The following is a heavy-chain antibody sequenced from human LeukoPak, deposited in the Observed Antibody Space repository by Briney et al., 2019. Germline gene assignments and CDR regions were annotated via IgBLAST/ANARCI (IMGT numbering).Heavy chain of an antibody. V-gene: IGHV4-34*01. CDR3: ASRGDYYDTSGNRFDP. Sequence: SETLSLTCAVYGGSFSGYYWSWIRQPPGKGLEWIGEINHSGSTNYNPSLKSRVTISVDTSKNQFSLKLSSVTAADTAVYYCASRGDYYDTSGNRFDPWGQGTLVTVSS. D-gene: IGHD3-22*01. CDR2: INHSGST. J-gene: IGHJ5*02. CDR1: GGSFSGYY.